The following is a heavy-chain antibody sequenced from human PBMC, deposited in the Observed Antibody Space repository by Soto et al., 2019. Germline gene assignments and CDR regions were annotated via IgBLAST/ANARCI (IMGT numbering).Heavy chain of an antibody. CDR1: GYSISSGYY. D-gene: IGHD5-18*01. V-gene: IGHV4-38-2*02. J-gene: IGHJ5*02. CDR3: ARDLRKGIQLWLARFDP. CDR2: IYHSGST. Sequence: PSETLSLTCAVSGYSISSGYYWGWIRQPPGKGLEWIGSIYHSGSTYYNPSLKSRVTISVDTSKNQFSLKLSSVTAADTAVYYCARDLRKGIQLWLARFDPWGQGTLVTVPS.